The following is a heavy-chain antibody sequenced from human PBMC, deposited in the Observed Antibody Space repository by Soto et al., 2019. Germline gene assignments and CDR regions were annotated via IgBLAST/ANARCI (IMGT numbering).Heavy chain of an antibody. CDR3: ASQPTYYGSGIDY. V-gene: IGHV5-51*01. CDR2: IYPGDSDT. Sequence: GEYVKISCKGSGYSFNSYWIGWVRQMPGKGLEWMGIIYPGDSDTRYSPSFQGQVTISADKSISTAYLQWSSLKASDTAMSYCASQPTYYGSGIDYWRQGTLVIFSS. CDR1: GYSFNSYW. D-gene: IGHD3-10*01. J-gene: IGHJ4*02.